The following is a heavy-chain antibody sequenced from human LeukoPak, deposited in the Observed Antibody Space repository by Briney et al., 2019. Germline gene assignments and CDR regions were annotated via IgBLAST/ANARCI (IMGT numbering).Heavy chain of an antibody. J-gene: IGHJ4*02. CDR2: ISSGSGYT. D-gene: IGHD3-16*01. CDR1: GFTFSSYS. CDR3: ARRLSGGXRLGELYD. V-gene: IGHV3-21*01. Sequence: PGGSLRLSCAASGFTFSSYSMNWVRQAPGKGLEWVSSISSGSGYTYYADSVKGLFTISRDNAKSSLYLQMNILRAEDTAVQYSARRLSGGXRLGELYDWGQGTLVTVSS.